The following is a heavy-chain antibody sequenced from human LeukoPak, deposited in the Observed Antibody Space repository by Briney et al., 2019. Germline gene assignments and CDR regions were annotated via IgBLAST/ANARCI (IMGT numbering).Heavy chain of an antibody. CDR1: GYSISSGYY. CDR2: IYHSGST. V-gene: IGHV4-38-2*01. Sequence: PSETLSLTCAVSGYSISSGYYWGWIRQPPGKGLAGIGSIYHSGSTYYNPSLKSRVTISVDTSKNQFSLKLSSVTDADTAVYYSAGEGDFWSSYYADIDYWGQGTLVTVSS. CDR3: AGEGDFWSSYYADIDY. D-gene: IGHD3-3*01. J-gene: IGHJ4*02.